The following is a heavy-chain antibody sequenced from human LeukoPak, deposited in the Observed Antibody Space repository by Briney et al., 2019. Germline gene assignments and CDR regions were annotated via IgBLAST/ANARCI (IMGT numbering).Heavy chain of an antibody. J-gene: IGHJ5*02. CDR1: GGSFSGYY. V-gene: IGHV4-34*01. CDR3: ARDLGYDGFDWAP. D-gene: IGHD5-12*01. Sequence: SETLSLTCAVYGGSFSGYYWSWIRQPPGKGLEWIGEINHSGSTNYNPSLKSRVTISVDTSKNQFSLNLTSVTAADAAVYYCARDLGYDGFDWAPWGQGTLVTVSS. CDR2: INHSGST.